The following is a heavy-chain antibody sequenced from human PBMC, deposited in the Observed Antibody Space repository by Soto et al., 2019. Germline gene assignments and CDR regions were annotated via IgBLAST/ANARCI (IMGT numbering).Heavy chain of an antibody. J-gene: IGHJ4*02. CDR2: ISVYSGNT. Sequence: ASVKVSCKTSGYNFVTYGITWVRQAPGQGPEWMGWISVYSGNTHYAQKFHDRVTLTTDTSTTTAYMDLRNLTSDDSAFYYCARNTPFFESSGSADYWGQGTLVTVSS. CDR3: ARNTPFFESSGSADY. V-gene: IGHV1-18*01. CDR1: GYNFVTYG. D-gene: IGHD3-22*01.